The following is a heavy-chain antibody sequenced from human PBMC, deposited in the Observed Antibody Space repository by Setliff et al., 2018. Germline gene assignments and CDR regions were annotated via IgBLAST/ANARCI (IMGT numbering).Heavy chain of an antibody. Sequence: LSLTCAASGGTFSDYYWTWIRQSPGKGLEWIGEIKHTGSTNYNPSLKSRVSMSLDTSKNQFSLKLSSVTAADTAVYYCARDRVVVLAGRRGFYFDHWGQGTLVTVSS. D-gene: IGHD2-15*01. CDR2: IKHTGST. J-gene: IGHJ4*02. V-gene: IGHV4-34*01. CDR1: GGTFSDYY. CDR3: ARDRVVVLAGRRGFYFDH.